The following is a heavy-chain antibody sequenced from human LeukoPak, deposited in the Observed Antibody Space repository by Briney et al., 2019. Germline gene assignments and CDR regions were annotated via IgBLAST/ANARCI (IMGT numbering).Heavy chain of an antibody. J-gene: IGHJ4*02. CDR3: AREPTSGREPTSGRPLDY. CDR2: IYSSGSN. V-gene: IGHV4-4*07. Sequence: SETLSLTCTVSGGSISGYFWSWIRQPAGKGLEWIGRIYSSGSNNYNPSLKSRVTMSLDTSKNQLSLNLSSVTAADTAGYYCAREPTSGREPTSGRPLDYWGQGTLVTVSS. CDR1: GGSISGYF. D-gene: IGHD5-12*01.